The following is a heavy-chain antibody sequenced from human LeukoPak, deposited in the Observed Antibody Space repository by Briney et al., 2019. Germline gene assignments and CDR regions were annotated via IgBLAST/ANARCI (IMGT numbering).Heavy chain of an antibody. D-gene: IGHD6-13*01. Sequence: GGSLRLSCAASGFTFSSYSMNWVRQAPGKGLEWVSSISSSSYIYYADSVKGRFTISRDNAKNSLYLQMNSLGAEDTAVYYCAKFIAAPFYFDYWGQGTLVTVSS. J-gene: IGHJ4*02. CDR2: ISSSSYI. CDR3: AKFIAAPFYFDY. V-gene: IGHV3-21*01. CDR1: GFTFSSYS.